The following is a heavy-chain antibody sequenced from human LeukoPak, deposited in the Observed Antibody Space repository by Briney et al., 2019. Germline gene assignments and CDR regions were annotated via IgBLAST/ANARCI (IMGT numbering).Heavy chain of an antibody. CDR3: ARTYLVGWYFDL. CDR2: ISGDGSST. J-gene: IGHJ2*01. CDR1: GLTFSYYW. D-gene: IGHD3-16*01. V-gene: IGHV3-74*01. Sequence: GGSLRLSCAASGLTFSYYWMHWVRQAPGKGLVWVSRISGDGSSTNYADSVKSRFTISRDNAKNTLHLQMNSLRAEDTAVYYCARTYLVGWYFDLWGRGALVTVSS.